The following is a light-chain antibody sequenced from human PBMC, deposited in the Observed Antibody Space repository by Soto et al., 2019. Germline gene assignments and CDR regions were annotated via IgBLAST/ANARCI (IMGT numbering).Light chain of an antibody. V-gene: IGLV2-14*01. CDR2: EVN. CDR1: SSDIGGYNY. Sequence: QSVLTQPASVSGSPGQSITISCTGTSSDIGGYNYVSWYQQHPGKAPKLMISEVNNRPSGVSNRFSGSKSGNTASLTISGLQAEDEADYYCSSYAGSNNVVFGGGTKVTVL. J-gene: IGLJ2*01. CDR3: SSYAGSNNVV.